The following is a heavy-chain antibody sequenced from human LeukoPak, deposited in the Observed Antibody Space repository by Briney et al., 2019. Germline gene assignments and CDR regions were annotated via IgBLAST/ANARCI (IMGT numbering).Heavy chain of an antibody. V-gene: IGHV1-69*13. D-gene: IGHD3-10*01. CDR2: IIPIFGTA. CDR1: GGTFSSYA. J-gene: IGHJ6*02. CDR3: ARRILWFGEVYGMDV. Sequence: SVKVSCKASGGTFSSYAISWVRQAPGQGLEWMGGIIPIFGTANYAQKFQGRVTITADESTSTAYMELSSLRSEDTAVYYCARRILWFGEVYGMDVWGQGTTVTVSS.